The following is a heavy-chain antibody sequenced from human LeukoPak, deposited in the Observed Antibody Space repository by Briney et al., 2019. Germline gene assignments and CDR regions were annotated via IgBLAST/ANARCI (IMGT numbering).Heavy chain of an antibody. CDR1: EFTFSVYT. CDR2: ISDSGDNT. J-gene: IGHJ4*02. CDR3: AKDSPTERGY. Sequence: PGGSLRLSCTASEFTFSVYTMNWVRQAPGKGLEWVSAISDSGDNTYYADSVKGRFTISRDNSKNTLYLQMNSLRAEDTAVYYCAKDSPTERGYWGQGTLVTVSS. D-gene: IGHD1-1*01. V-gene: IGHV3-23*01.